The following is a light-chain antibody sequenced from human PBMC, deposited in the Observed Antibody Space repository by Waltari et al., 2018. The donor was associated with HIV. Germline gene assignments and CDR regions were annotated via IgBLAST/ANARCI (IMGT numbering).Light chain of an antibody. CDR3: QVWDSSSDHSV. CDR2: DDD. Sequence: SYVLTQPPSVSVAPGQAARISCGGFNIGSKSVHWYQQKPGQAPFLVVYDDDDRPSGIPGRFSGSNSENTAALTISRVEAGDEADYYCQVWDSSSDHSVFGTGTKVTV. J-gene: IGLJ1*01. CDR1: NIGSKS. V-gene: IGLV3-21*02.